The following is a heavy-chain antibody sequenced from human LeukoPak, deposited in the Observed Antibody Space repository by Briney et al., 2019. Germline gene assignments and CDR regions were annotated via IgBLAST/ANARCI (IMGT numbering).Heavy chain of an antibody. CDR1: GFTFSSYS. Sequence: GGSLRLSCAASGFTFSSYSMNWVRQAPGKGLEWVSYISSSSSTIYYADSVKGRFTISRDNAKNSLYLQMNSLRDEDTAVYYCARDANSGEQWWGDYFDYWGQGTLVTVSS. V-gene: IGHV3-48*02. J-gene: IGHJ4*02. D-gene: IGHD1/OR15-1a*01. CDR2: ISSSSSTI. CDR3: ARDANSGEQWWGDYFDY.